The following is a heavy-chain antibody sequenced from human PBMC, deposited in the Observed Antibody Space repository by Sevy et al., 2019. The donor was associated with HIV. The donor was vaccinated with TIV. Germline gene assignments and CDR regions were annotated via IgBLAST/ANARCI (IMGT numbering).Heavy chain of an antibody. CDR3: TRQGPSDGMDV. V-gene: IGHV5-51*01. CDR1: GYSFTSYC. Sequence: GESLKISCKISGYSFTSYCIGWVRQMTGKGLEWMGIFCPGDSDIRYSRSFQGQVTISADKSISTVYLQWRSLKASDTAMYYCTRQGPSDGMDVWGRGTTVTVSS. J-gene: IGHJ6*02. CDR2: FCPGDSDI.